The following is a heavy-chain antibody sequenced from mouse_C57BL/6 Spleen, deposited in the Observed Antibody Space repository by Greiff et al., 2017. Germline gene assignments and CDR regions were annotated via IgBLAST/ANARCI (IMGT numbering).Heavy chain of an antibody. J-gene: IGHJ2*01. V-gene: IGHV1-82*01. CDR3: AGGTTVVHYFDY. CDR1: GYAFSSSW. D-gene: IGHD1-1*01. CDR2: IYPGDGDT. Sequence: QVQLQQSGPELVKPGASVKISCKASGYAFSSSWMNWVKQRPGKGLEWIGRIYPGDGDTNYNGKFKGKATLTADKSSSTAYMQLSSLTSEDSAVYFCAGGTTVVHYFDYWGQGTTLTVSS.